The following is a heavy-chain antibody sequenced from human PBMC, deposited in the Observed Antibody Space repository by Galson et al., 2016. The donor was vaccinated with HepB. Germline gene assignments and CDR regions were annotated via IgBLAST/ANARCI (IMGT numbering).Heavy chain of an antibody. CDR1: GFAVRSNF. CDR3: ARVQTFYDYTWGTSRPRYFDY. J-gene: IGHJ4*02. D-gene: IGHD3-16*02. V-gene: IGHV3-53*01. Sequence: SLRLSCAVSGFAVRSNFMAWVRQAPGKGLEWVSLLYSGGSTYYADSVRGRFTISRDISKNTLFLEMLNLRAEDTAVYYCARVQTFYDYTWGTSRPRYFDYWGQGTLVTVSS. CDR2: LYSGGST.